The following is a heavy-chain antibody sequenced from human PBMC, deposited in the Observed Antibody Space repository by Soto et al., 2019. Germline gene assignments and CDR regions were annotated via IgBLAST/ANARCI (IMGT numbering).Heavy chain of an antibody. V-gene: IGHV3-30-3*01. CDR1: GFTFSSYA. Sequence: QVQLVESGGGVVQPGRSLRLSCAAAGFTFSSYAMHWVRQAPGKGLEWVAVISDDGSNKYYADSVKGRFTISRDNSKNTMYLQMNSLRAEDTAVYYCASSFAGTTGTGIDYMGQVTLVADSS. J-gene: IGHJ4*02. CDR3: ASSFAGTTGTGIDY. D-gene: IGHD1-1*01. CDR2: ISDDGSNK.